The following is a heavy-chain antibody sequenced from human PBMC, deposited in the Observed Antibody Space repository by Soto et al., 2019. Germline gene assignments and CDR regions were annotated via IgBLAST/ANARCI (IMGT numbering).Heavy chain of an antibody. D-gene: IGHD2-15*01. Sequence: EVQLLETGGGLVQPGGSLRLSCAGSGLSFSNYAMTWVRQAPGKGLEWVSSISGSGATTYYADSVQGRFTISRDNSKNTLSLQMYSLRAEDTAVYYCAKGDCSGGSCYRGFDYWGQGTLVTVSS. J-gene: IGHJ4*02. CDR1: GLSFSNYA. V-gene: IGHV3-23*01. CDR2: ISGSGATT. CDR3: AKGDCSGGSCYRGFDY.